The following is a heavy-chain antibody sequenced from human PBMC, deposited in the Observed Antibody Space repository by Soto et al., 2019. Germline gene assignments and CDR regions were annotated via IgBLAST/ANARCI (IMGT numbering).Heavy chain of an antibody. Sequence: PSDTLSLTCTVSGGCISDYYWSWIRQSPGKGLDWIGYFYPSGRTDYNPSLKSRVTISVDTSKNQFSLELNSLTAADTPVYDCARWSWIPPSHDVWGQGALVTVSS. CDR1: GGCISDYY. CDR3: ARWSWIPPSHDV. CDR2: FYPSGRT. D-gene: IGHD5-18*01. V-gene: IGHV4-59*07. J-gene: IGHJ4*02.